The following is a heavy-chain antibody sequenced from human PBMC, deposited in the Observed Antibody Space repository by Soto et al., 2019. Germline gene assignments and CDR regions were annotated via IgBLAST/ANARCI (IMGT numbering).Heavy chain of an antibody. J-gene: IGHJ4*02. V-gene: IGHV1-18*01. CDR3: ARGHSSRYYISSDDH. CDR2: ISAYNGNT. D-gene: IGHD3-22*01. Sequence: ASVKVSCKASGYTFTSYGISWVRQAPGQGLEWMGWISAYNGNTNYAQKLQGRVTMTTDTSTSTAYMELRSLGSDDTAVYYCARGHSSRYYISSDDHWGQATLVTVSS. CDR1: GYTFTSYG.